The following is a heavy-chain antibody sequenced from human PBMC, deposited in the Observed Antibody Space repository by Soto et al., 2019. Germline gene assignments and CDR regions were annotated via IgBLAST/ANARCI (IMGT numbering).Heavy chain of an antibody. J-gene: IGHJ4*02. V-gene: IGHV3-30-3*01. CDR1: GFTFSSYA. D-gene: IGHD6-25*01. Sequence: QVQLVESGGGVVQPGRSLRLSCAASGFTFSSYAMHWVRQAPGKGLEWVAVISYDGSNKYYADSVKGRLTISRDNSKNTLYLQMNSLRAEDTAVYYCARGGAPGESATTVFDYWGQGTLVTVSS. CDR3: ARGGAPGESATTVFDY. CDR2: ISYDGSNK.